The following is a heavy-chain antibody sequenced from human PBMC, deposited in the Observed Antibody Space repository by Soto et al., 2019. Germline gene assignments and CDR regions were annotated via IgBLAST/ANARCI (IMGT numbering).Heavy chain of an antibody. V-gene: IGHV4-59*01. CDR1: GGSIISYY. CDR2: IYYSGST. Sequence: SETLSLTCTVSGGSIISYYWSWIRQPPGKGLEWIGYIYYSGSTNYNPSLKSRVTISVDTSKNQFSLKLSSVTAADTAVYYCARGSSWTDYWGQGTLVTVS. J-gene: IGHJ4*02. D-gene: IGHD6-13*01. CDR3: ARGSSWTDY.